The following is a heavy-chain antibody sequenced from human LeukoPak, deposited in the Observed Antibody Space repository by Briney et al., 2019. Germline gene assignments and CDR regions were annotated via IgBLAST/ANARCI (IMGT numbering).Heavy chain of an antibody. V-gene: IGHV3-15*01. D-gene: IGHD3-9*01. CDR1: GFTFSNAW. J-gene: IGHJ4*02. Sequence: GGSLRLSCAASGFTFSNAWMSWVRQAPGKGLEWVARIKSKTDGGTTDYAAPVKGRFTISRDGSKNTLYLQMNSLKTEDTAVYYCTTGPPHYDILTGHYMGPRDYWGQGTLVTVSS. CDR2: IKSKTDGGTT. CDR3: TTGPPHYDILTGHYMGPRDY.